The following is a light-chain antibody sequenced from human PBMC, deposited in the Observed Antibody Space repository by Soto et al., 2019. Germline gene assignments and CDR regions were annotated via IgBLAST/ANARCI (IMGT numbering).Light chain of an antibody. CDR2: GAS. CDR3: QQYGGSPPFT. CDR1: QSVSSNY. J-gene: IGKJ3*01. Sequence: EIVLTQSPGTLSLSPGERATLSCRASQSVSSNYLAWYQQKPGQAPRLLIFGASTRATGIPDRFSGSGSGTDFTLTISRLEPEDFAVYYCQQYGGSPPFTFGPGTTLDIK. V-gene: IGKV3-20*01.